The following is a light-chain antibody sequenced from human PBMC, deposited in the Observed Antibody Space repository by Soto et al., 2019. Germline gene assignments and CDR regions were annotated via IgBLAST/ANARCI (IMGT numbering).Light chain of an antibody. Sequence: EVVMTQSPATLSVSPGERATLSCRASQSVSSNLVWYQQKPGQAPRLLIYAASNRATGIPARFSGSGSGTEFTLTISGLQSEDFAIYYCQHYNNWPPYTFGQGTKLEIK. CDR1: QSVSSN. V-gene: IGKV3-15*01. J-gene: IGKJ2*01. CDR2: AAS. CDR3: QHYNNWPPYT.